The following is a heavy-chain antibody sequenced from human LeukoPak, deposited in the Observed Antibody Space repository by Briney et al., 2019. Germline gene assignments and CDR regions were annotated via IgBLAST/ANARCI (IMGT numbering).Heavy chain of an antibody. CDR3: TTIGGYDSYYGMDV. D-gene: IGHD2-15*01. J-gene: IGHJ6*02. V-gene: IGHV3-15*01. Sequence: GGSLRLSCAASGFTFSNAWMSWVRQAPGKGLEWVGRIKSKTDGGTTDYAAPVKGRFTISRDDSKNTLYLQMNSLKTEDTAVYYCTTIGGYDSYYGMDVWGQGALVTVSS. CDR1: GFTFSNAW. CDR2: IKSKTDGGTT.